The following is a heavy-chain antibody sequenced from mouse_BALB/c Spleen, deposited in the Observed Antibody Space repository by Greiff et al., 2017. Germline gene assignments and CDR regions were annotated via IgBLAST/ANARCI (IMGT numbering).Heavy chain of an antibody. CDR2: ISYDGSN. D-gene: IGHD2-1*01. J-gene: IGHJ3*01. V-gene: IGHV3-6*02. CDR1: GYSITSGYY. Sequence: EVKLVESGPGLVKPSQSLSLTCSVTGYSITSGYYWNWIRQFPGNKLEWMGYISYDGSNNYNPSLKNRISITRDTSKNQFFLKLNSVTTEDTATYYCARASYGNYVPFAYWGQGTLVTVSA. CDR3: ARASYGNYVPFAY.